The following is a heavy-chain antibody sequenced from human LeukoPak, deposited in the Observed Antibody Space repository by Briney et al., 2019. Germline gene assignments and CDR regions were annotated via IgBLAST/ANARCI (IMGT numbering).Heavy chain of an antibody. CDR1: GFTFSSYW. J-gene: IGHJ4*02. CDR2: INSDGSTT. V-gene: IGHV3-74*01. CDR3: ARGNYFGQDY. D-gene: IGHD3-10*01. Sequence: GGSLRFSCGASGFTFSSYWMHWVRQAPGKGLVWISRINSDGSTTSYADSVKGRFTISRDNAKNTLYLQMNSLRAEDTAVYYCARGNYFGQDYWGQGTLVTVSS.